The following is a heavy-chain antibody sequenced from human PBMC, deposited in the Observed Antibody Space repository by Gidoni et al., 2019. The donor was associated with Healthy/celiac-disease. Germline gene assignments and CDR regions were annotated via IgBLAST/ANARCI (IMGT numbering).Heavy chain of an antibody. J-gene: IGHJ3*02. D-gene: IGHD4-17*01. CDR3: ARDPGDGDAFDI. Sequence: QVQLQESGPGLVKPSETLSLTCTVSGGSISSYYWSWIRQPPGKGLEWIGYIYYSGSTNYNPSLKSRVTISVDTSKNQFSLKLSSVTAADTAVYYCARDPGDGDAFDIWGQGTMVTVSS. CDR1: GGSISSYY. V-gene: IGHV4-59*01. CDR2: IYYSGST.